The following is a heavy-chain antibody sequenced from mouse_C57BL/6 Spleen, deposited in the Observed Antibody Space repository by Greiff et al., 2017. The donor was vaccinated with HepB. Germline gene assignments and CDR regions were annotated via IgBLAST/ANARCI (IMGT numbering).Heavy chain of an antibody. V-gene: IGHV1-76*01. Sequence: QVQLQQSGAELVRPGASVKLSCKASGYTFTDYYINWVKQRPGQGLEWIARIYPGSGNTYYNEKFKGKATLTAEKSSSTAYMQLSSLTSEDSAVYFCAREGLPAWFAYWGQGTLVTVSA. CDR3: AREGLPAWFAY. CDR1: GYTFTDYY. CDR2: IYPGSGNT. J-gene: IGHJ3*01.